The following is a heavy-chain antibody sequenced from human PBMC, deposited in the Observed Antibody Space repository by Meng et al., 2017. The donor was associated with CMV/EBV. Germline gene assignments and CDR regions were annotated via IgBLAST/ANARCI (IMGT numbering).Heavy chain of an antibody. Sequence: ESLKISCKGSGYSFTSYWIGWVRQLPGKGLECMGIIYPGDSDTRYSPSFQGQVTISADKSISTAYLQWRSLKAPETAMYYCARLGGVPAAGVIYRGHWFDTWGQGTLVTVSS. J-gene: IGHJ5*02. CDR2: IYPGDSDT. V-gene: IGHV5-51*01. CDR1: GYSFTSYW. CDR3: ARLGGVPAAGVIYRGHWFDT. D-gene: IGHD2-2*01.